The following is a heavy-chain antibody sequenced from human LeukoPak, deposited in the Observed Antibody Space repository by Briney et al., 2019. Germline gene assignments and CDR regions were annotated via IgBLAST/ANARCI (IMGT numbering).Heavy chain of an antibody. D-gene: IGHD4-11*01. CDR3: AKDAQRGFDYSNSLEK. V-gene: IGHV3-33*03. CDR1: KFTFSHFG. CDR2: IWHDGSSQ. J-gene: IGHJ4*02. Sequence: PGMPLRLSCAASKFTFSHFGMHWVRQAPGKGLEWVAVIWHDGSSQYYADSVKGRFTVSRDNSQKMLYLQMNSLRPEDTAVYYCAKDAQRGFDYSNSLEKWGQGTLVTVSA.